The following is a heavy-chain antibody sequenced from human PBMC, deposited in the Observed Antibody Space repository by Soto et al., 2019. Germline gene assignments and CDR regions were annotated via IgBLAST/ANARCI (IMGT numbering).Heavy chain of an antibody. J-gene: IGHJ5*02. CDR2: ISWNSGSI. CDR1: GFTFDDYA. CDR3: ARAYLPAAMLSWFDP. Sequence: PGGSLRLSCAASGFTFDDYAMHWVRQAPGKGLEWVSGISWNSGSIGYADSVKGRFTISRDNAKNSLYLQMNSLRAEDTALYYCARAYLPAAMLSWFDPWGQGTLVTVSS. V-gene: IGHV3-9*01. D-gene: IGHD2-2*01.